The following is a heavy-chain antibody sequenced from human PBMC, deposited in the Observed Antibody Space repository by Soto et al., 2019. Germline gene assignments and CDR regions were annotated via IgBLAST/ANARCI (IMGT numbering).Heavy chain of an antibody. J-gene: IGHJ3*02. V-gene: IGHV3-23*01. CDR1: GFTFSSYA. CDR2: ISGSGGST. D-gene: IGHD4-4*01. Sequence: GGSLRLSCAASGFTFSSYAMSWVRQAPGKGLEWVSAISGSGGSTYYADSVKGRFTISRDNSKNTLYLQMNSLRAEDTAVYYCAKDGPLATVTTGDAFDIWGQGTMVTVSS. CDR3: AKDGPLATVTTGDAFDI.